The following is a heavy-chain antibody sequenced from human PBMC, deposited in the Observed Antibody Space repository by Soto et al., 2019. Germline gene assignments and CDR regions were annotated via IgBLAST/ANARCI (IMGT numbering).Heavy chain of an antibody. V-gene: IGHV3-7*04. Sequence: PGGSLRLSCAASGFTFGGYWVSWVRQAPGKGLEWVANIKQDGSEKYYVDSVKGRFTISRDNAKNSLYLQMNSLRAEDTAVYYCARFYYDSSGYLPSPYYYYYGMDVWGQGTTVTVSS. CDR3: ARFYYDSSGYLPSPYYYYYGMDV. CDR1: GFTFGGYW. D-gene: IGHD3-22*01. CDR2: IKQDGSEK. J-gene: IGHJ6*02.